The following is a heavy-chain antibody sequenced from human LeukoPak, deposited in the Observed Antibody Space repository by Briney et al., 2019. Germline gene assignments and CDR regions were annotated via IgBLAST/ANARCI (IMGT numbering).Heavy chain of an antibody. CDR1: GGSISSGGYY. J-gene: IGHJ4*02. D-gene: IGHD4-17*01. CDR3: ASTTGDSLLLVY. V-gene: IGHV4-31*03. CDR2: IYYSGST. Sequence: SETLSLTCTVSGGSISSGGYYWSWIRQHPGKGLEWIGYIYYSGSTYYNPSLKSRVTISVDTSKNQFSLKLSSVTAADTAVFYCASTTGDSLLLVYWGQGTLVTVSS.